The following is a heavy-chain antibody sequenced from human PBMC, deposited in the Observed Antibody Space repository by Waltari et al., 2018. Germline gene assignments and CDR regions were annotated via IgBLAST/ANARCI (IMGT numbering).Heavy chain of an antibody. J-gene: IGHJ4*02. CDR2: VYYSGST. Sequence: HLQESGPGLVKTSETLALTSTVPGGSLRGYHWSCIRQATWKGLEWIGYVYYSGSTDYNPSLKSRVTMSVDSSKSQFSLNLTSVTAADTAVYYCASDSSGYNFPFDYWGQGILVTVSS. V-gene: IGHV4-59*01. CDR1: GGSLRGYH. CDR3: ASDSSGYNFPFDY. D-gene: IGHD3-22*01.